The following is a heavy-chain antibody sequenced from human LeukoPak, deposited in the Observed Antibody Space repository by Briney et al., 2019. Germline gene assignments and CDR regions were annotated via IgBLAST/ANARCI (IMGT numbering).Heavy chain of an antibody. CDR1: GGSISNYY. D-gene: IGHD3-10*01. J-gene: IGHJ4*02. CDR3: ARAPYSSGSFDY. Sequence: SETLSLTCTVSGGSISNYYWSWIRQFPGKGLEWIGYIYYSGSPNYNPSLKGRVTISVDTSKNHFSLKLTSVTAADTAVYYCARAPYSSGSFDYWGQGTLVTVSS. V-gene: IGHV4-59*01. CDR2: IYYSGSP.